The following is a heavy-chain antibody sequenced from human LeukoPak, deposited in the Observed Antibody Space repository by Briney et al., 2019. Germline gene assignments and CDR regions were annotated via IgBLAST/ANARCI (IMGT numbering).Heavy chain of an antibody. D-gene: IGHD4-11*01. J-gene: IGHJ5*02. V-gene: IGHV1-18*04. Sequence: ASVKVSCKASGFSFTSFGVTWVRQAPGQGLEWMGWISTYTGVTHYAEKFEDRVTMSIYTSTTTAYMELRSLRYDDTAVYYCARDSDYSGNGNGDWFDPWGQGNVVTVSS. CDR3: ARDSDYSGNGNGDWFDP. CDR1: GFSFTSFG. CDR2: ISTYTGVT.